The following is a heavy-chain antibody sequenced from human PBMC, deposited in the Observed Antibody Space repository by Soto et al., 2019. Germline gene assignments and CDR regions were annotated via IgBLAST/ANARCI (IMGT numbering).Heavy chain of an antibody. J-gene: IGHJ6*02. CDR2: IIPIFRTA. CDR3: ASVETQRYYYGMDV. CDR1: GGTFSSYA. V-gene: IGHV1-69*12. Sequence: QVQLVQSGAEVKKPGSSVKVSCKASGGTFSSYAISWVRQAPGQGLEWMGGIIPIFRTADYAQKFQGRVTIXAXAXASTAYMELSSLRSEDTAVYYCASVETQRYYYGMDVWGQGTTVTVSS. D-gene: IGHD2-15*01.